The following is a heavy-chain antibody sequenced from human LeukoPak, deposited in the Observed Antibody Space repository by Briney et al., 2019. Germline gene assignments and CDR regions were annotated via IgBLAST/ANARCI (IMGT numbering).Heavy chain of an antibody. V-gene: IGHV3-53*01. CDR3: ARGLGYCTSTTCLVPFGY. Sequence: PGGSLRLSCAASGFTVITYYVTWVRQAPGKGLECVSVIYSGGSTYYADSVKGRFTVSRDNSKNTLYLQMNSLRAEDTAMYYCARGLGYCTSTTCLVPFGYSGPGTLVTVSS. CDR2: IYSGGST. D-gene: IGHD2-2*01. J-gene: IGHJ4*02. CDR1: GFTVITYY.